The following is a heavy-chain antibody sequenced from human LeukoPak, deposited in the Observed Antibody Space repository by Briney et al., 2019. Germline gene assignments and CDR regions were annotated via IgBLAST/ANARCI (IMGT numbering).Heavy chain of an antibody. Sequence: SVKVSCKASGGTFSSYAISWVRQAPGQGLEWMGRIIPIFGTANYAQKFQGRVTITTDESTSTAYMELSSPRSEDTAVYYCARLDAYYDFWRGYYPDDAFDIWGQGTMVTVSS. CDR3: ARLDAYYDFWRGYYPDDAFDI. J-gene: IGHJ3*02. D-gene: IGHD3-3*01. V-gene: IGHV1-69*05. CDR2: IIPIFGTA. CDR1: GGTFSSYA.